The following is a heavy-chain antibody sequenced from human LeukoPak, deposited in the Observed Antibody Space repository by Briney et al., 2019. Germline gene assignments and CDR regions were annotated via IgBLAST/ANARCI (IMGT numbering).Heavy chain of an antibody. CDR3: ASPWGRWFGELIWYFDL. D-gene: IGHD3-10*01. CDR1: GYTFTSYY. J-gene: IGHJ2*01. Sequence: ASVKVSCKASGYTFTSYYMHWVRQGPGQGLEWMGIINPSGGSTSYAQKFQGRVTMTRDTSTNTVYMELSSLRSEDTAVYYCASPWGRWFGELIWYFDLWGRGTLVTVSS. CDR2: INPSGGST. V-gene: IGHV1-46*01.